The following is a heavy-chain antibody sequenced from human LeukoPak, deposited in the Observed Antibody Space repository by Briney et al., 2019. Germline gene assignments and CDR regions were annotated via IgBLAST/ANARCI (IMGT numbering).Heavy chain of an antibody. Sequence: GGSPRLSCAASGFTFSSYWMHWVRQAPGKGLVWVSRINSDGSSTSYADSVKGRFTISRDNAKNTLCLQMNSLRAEDTAVYYCARGCGGDCRYYWGQGTLVTVSS. J-gene: IGHJ4*02. CDR1: GFTFSSYW. CDR3: ARGCGGDCRYY. CDR2: INSDGSST. D-gene: IGHD2-21*02. V-gene: IGHV3-74*01.